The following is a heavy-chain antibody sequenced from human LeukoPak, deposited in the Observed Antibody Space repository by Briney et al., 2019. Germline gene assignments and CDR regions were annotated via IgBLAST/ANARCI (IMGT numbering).Heavy chain of an antibody. Sequence: SETLSLTCTVSGGSISSYYWSWIRQPPGKGLEWIGNIYYSGNTYYNPSLKSRVTMSVDTSKNQFSLKLSSVTAADTAVYYCARGGYDYTDPSDSWGQGTLVIVSS. CDR1: GGSISSYY. CDR3: ARGGYDYTDPSDS. CDR2: IYYSGNT. V-gene: IGHV4-59*04. J-gene: IGHJ4*02. D-gene: IGHD3-22*01.